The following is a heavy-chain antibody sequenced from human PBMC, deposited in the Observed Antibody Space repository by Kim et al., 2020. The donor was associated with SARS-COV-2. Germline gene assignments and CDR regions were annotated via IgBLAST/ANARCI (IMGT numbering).Heavy chain of an antibody. J-gene: IGHJ4*02. CDR1: GNTFTTYD. V-gene: IGHV1-8*01. D-gene: IGHD3-3*01. Sequence: ASVKVSCKASGNTFTTYDINWLRQASGQGLEWMGWMNPNSGNTGYAQKFQGRLTMTRNTSISTAYMELSSLRSEDTAVYYCARARDLWSGYYSHWGQGSLVTVSS. CDR3: ARARDLWSGYYSH. CDR2: MNPNSGNT.